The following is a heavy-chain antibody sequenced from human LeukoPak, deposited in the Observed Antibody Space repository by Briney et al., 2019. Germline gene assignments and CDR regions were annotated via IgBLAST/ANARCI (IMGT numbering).Heavy chain of an antibody. CDR1: GGSISSQY. V-gene: IGHV4-59*11. Sequence: SESLSLTCTVSGGSISSQYWSWVRQPPGKGLEWIAGYIYYSGSTNYNASLKSRVTISVDTSKNQVSLKLNSVTAADTAVYYCARRPYCGGECYYDYWGQGTLVTLST. J-gene: IGHJ4*02. CDR2: IYYSGST. D-gene: IGHD2-21*01. CDR3: ARRPYCGGECYYDY.